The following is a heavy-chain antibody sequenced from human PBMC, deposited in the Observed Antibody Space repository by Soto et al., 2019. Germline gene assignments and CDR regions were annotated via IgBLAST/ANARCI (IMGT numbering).Heavy chain of an antibody. J-gene: IGHJ4*02. CDR3: ARESEDLTSNFDY. Sequence: PGGSLRLSCAASGFTFTRYSMNWVRQAPGKGLEWVSSVSSTTNYIYYGDSMKGRFTISRDNAKNSLYLEMNSLRAEDTAVYYCARESEDLTSNFDYWGQGTLVTVSS. CDR2: VSSTTNYI. CDR1: GFTFTRYS. V-gene: IGHV3-21*06.